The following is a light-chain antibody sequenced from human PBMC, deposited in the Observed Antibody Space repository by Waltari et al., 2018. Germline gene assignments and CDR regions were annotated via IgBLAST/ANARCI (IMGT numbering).Light chain of an antibody. CDR3: QQYGSSPYT. CDR1: QSVSSSY. Sequence: ESVLTQSPGTLSVSQGERATLSCRASQSVSSSYFACYQQKPGQAPSLLIYGASSRTTGIPDRFSGSGSGTDFTLTISRLEPEDFAVYYCQQYGSSPYTFGQGTKLEI. CDR2: GAS. V-gene: IGKV3-20*01. J-gene: IGKJ2*01.